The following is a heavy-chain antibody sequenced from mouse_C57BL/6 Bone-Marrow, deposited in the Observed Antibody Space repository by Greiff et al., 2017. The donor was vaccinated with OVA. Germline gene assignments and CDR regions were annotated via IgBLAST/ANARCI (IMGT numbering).Heavy chain of an antibody. CDR3: ARDYGSSYRYFDY. CDR2: IYPGSGNT. V-gene: IGHV1-76*01. D-gene: IGHD1-1*01. Sequence: QVQLQQPGAELVKPGASVKLSCKASGYTFTSYWMQWVKQRPGQGLEWIARIYPGSGNTYYNEKFKGKATLTAEKSSSTAYMQLSSLTSEDSAVYFCARDYGSSYRYFDYWGQGTTLTVSS. CDR1: GYTFTSYW. J-gene: IGHJ2*01.